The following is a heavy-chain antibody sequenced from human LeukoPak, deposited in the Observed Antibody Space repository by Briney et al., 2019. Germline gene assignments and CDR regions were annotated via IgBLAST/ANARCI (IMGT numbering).Heavy chain of an antibody. D-gene: IGHD2-15*01. Sequence: GGSLRLSCAASGFTFSSYAMSWVRQAPGKGLEWVSAIIGSGGSTYYADSVKGRFTISRDNSKNTLYLQMNSLRAEDTAVYYCAKSSGELGYCSGGSCQVFDYWGQGTLVTVSS. CDR1: GFTFSSYA. CDR3: AKSSGELGYCSGGSCQVFDY. J-gene: IGHJ4*02. V-gene: IGHV3-23*01. CDR2: IIGSGGST.